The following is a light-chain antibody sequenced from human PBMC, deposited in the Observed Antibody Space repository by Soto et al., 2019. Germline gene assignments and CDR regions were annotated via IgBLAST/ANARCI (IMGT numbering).Light chain of an antibody. CDR3: QAWDSSTVVV. CDR2: QDS. CDR1: KLGDKY. Sequence: SYELTQPPSVSVSPGQTASITCSGDKLGDKYACWYRQKPGQSPVLVIYQDSKRPSGIPERFSGSNSGNTATLTISGTQAMDEDDYYCQAWDSSTVVVFGGGTKVTVL. V-gene: IGLV3-1*01. J-gene: IGLJ2*01.